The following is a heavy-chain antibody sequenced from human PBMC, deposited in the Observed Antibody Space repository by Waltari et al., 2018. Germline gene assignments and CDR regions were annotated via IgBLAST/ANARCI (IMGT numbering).Heavy chain of an antibody. CDR3: ARFQQLGAFDI. CDR1: GGSISSSSYY. D-gene: IGHD6-13*01. CDR2: NYYGGST. J-gene: IGHJ4*02. Sequence: QLQLQESGPGLVKPSETLSLTCTVSGGSISSSSYYWGWNRQPPGKGLEWIGGNYYGGSTDYNPSLKIRVTISVDTSKNQFSLKLSSVTAADTAVYYCARFQQLGAFDIWGQGTLVTVSS. V-gene: IGHV4-39*07.